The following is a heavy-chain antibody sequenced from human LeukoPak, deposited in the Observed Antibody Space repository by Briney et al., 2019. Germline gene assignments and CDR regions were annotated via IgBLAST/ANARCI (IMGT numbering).Heavy chain of an antibody. CDR3: ARGGTMIVVVTLDY. CDR2: ISSSSSTI. CDR1: GFTFSSYS. D-gene: IGHD3-22*01. Sequence: GGSLRLSCAASGFTFSSYSMNWVRQAPGKGLEWVSYISSSSSTIYYADSVKGRFTISRDNAKNSLYLQMNSLRAEDTAVYYCARGGTMIVVVTLDYWGQGTLVTASS. J-gene: IGHJ4*02. V-gene: IGHV3-48*01.